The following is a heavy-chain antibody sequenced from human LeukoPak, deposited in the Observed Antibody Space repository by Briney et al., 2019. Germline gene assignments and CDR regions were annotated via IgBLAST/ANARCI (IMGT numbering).Heavy chain of an antibody. CDR1: GLTFTGYY. J-gene: IGHJ3*02. D-gene: IGHD5-12*01. CDR3: AREGSSGQDWYAFDI. CDR2: MYFNSGAT. Sequence: GASVRVSCKTSGLTFTGYYVQWVRQAPGQGPEWVGWMYFNSGATRFAPKFQGRVTMTRDTSISTAYMEFSSLRFEDTAMYYCAREGSSGQDWYAFDIWGQGTMLTVSS. V-gene: IGHV1-2*02.